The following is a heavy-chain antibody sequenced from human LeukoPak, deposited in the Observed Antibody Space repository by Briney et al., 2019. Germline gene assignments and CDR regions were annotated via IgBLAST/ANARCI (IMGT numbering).Heavy chain of an antibody. D-gene: IGHD5-12*01. Sequence: ASVKVSCKASGYTFAGYYIHWVRQAPGQGLEWVGWINPNSGGTNNAQKFQGRVTMTSDTSISTAYMDLSGLRSDDTAVYYCARDRGAYSGYDRYGMDVWGQGTTVTVSS. J-gene: IGHJ6*02. V-gene: IGHV1-2*02. CDR1: GYTFAGYY. CDR2: INPNSGGT. CDR3: ARDRGAYSGYDRYGMDV.